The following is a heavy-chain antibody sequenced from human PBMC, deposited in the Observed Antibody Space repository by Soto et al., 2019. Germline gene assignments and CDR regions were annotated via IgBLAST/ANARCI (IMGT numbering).Heavy chain of an antibody. J-gene: IGHJ6*02. CDR3: ARDLWGYCGTDCYPLDV. D-gene: IGHD2-21*02. V-gene: IGHV4-59*01. Sequence: SETLSLTCTVSGGSISSYYWSWIRQPPGKGLEWIGYIYNTGSTIYNPSFKSRVTISVDTSKNQFSLRLNSVTAADTAVYYCARDLWGYCGTDCYPLDVWGQGTTVTVSS. CDR2: IYNTGST. CDR1: GGSISSYY.